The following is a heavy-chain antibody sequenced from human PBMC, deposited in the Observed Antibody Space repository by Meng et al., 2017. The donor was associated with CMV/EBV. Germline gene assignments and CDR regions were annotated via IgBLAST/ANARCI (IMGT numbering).Heavy chain of an antibody. CDR1: GGSISSSSYY. Sequence: SETLSLTYTVSGGSISSSSYYWGWIRQPPGKGLEWIGSIYYSGSTYYSPSLKSRVTISVDTSKNQFSLKLSSVTAADTAVYYCARDYRYYYGSGYDYWGQGTLVTVSS. V-gene: IGHV4-39*07. CDR3: ARDYRYYYGSGYDY. CDR2: IYYSGST. D-gene: IGHD3-10*01. J-gene: IGHJ4*02.